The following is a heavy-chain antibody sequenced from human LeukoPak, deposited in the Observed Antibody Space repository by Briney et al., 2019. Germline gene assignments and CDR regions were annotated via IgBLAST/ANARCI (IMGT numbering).Heavy chain of an antibody. D-gene: IGHD1-26*01. Sequence: PGGSLRLSFAASRLPFRSYNMNSVPPASGKGLEGGSSISSSSSYIYYADSVKGRFTISRDNAKNSLYLQMNSLRAEDTAVYYCARAYSGSYYDAFDIWGQGTMVTVSS. CDR3: ARAYSGSYYDAFDI. CDR1: RLPFRSYN. CDR2: ISSSSSYI. V-gene: IGHV3-21*01. J-gene: IGHJ3*02.